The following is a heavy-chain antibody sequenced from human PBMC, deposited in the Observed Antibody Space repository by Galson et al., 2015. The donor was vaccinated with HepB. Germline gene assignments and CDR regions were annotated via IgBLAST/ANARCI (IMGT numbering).Heavy chain of an antibody. V-gene: IGHV3-74*01. CDR2: INSDGSST. D-gene: IGHD6-13*01. Sequence: LRLSCAASGFTFSSYWMHWVRQAPGKGLVWVSRINSDGSSTSYADSVKGRFTISRDNAKNTLYLQMNSLRAEDTAVYYCARDAFSWYNTKWDYWGQGTLVTVSS. J-gene: IGHJ4*02. CDR3: ARDAFSWYNTKWDY. CDR1: GFTFSSYW.